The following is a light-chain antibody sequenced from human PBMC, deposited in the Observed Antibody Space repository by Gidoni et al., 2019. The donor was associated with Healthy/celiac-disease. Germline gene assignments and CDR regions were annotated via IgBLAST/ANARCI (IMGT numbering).Light chain of an antibody. V-gene: IGLV1-44*01. CDR3: AAWDDSLNGPVV. CDR2: SNN. CDR1: SPNIGSNT. Sequence: QSVLTQPPSASGTPGPRVTISCSGSSPNIGSNTVNWYQQLPGTAPKLLIYSNNQRPSGVPDRFSGSKSGTSASLAISGLQSEDEADYYCAAWDDSLNGPVVFGGGTKLTVL. J-gene: IGLJ2*01.